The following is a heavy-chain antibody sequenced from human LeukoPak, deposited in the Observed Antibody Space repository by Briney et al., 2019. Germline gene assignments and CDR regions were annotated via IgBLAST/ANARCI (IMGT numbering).Heavy chain of an antibody. Sequence: GGSLRLSCAASGFTVNSNYMSWVRQVPGTGLEWVSTIYSAGSTYYADSVKGRFTISRDNSKNTLFLEMNSLRAEDTAVYYCARDSVIAMNYDILTGYSQTDYWGQGTLVTVSS. J-gene: IGHJ4*02. D-gene: IGHD3-9*01. CDR3: ARDSVIAMNYDILTGYSQTDY. CDR2: IYSAGST. V-gene: IGHV3-66*01. CDR1: GFTVNSNY.